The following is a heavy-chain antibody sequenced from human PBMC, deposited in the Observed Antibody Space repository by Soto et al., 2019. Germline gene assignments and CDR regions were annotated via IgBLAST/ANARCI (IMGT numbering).Heavy chain of an antibody. J-gene: IGHJ4*02. Sequence: QVQLQESGPGLVKPSETLSLTCTVSGGSVSSGSYYWSWIRQPPGKGLEWIGYIYYSGSTNYNPSLKSRVTISVDTSKNQFSLKLSPVTAADTAVYYCASIRFLEWLIRYWGQGTLVTVSS. CDR2: IYYSGST. CDR3: ASIRFLEWLIRY. D-gene: IGHD3-3*01. CDR1: GGSVSSGSYY. V-gene: IGHV4-61*01.